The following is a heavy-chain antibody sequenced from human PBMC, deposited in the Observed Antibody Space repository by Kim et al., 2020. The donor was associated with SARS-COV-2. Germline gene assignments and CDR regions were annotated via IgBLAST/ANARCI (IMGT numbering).Heavy chain of an antibody. Sequence: DSVKGRFTISRDNSKNTLYLQMSSLRSEGTAVYYCANLDGKYDFWSGPDYWGQGTLVTVSS. CDR3: ANLDGKYDFWSGPDY. D-gene: IGHD3-3*01. V-gene: IGHV3-30*05. J-gene: IGHJ4*02.